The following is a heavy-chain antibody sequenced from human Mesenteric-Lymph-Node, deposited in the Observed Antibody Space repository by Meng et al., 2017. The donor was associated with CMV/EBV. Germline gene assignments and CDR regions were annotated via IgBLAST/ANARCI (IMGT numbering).Heavy chain of an antibody. CDR2: IGSSSRAI. CDR1: GFTFSTYS. Sequence: GGSLRLSCTASGFTFSTYSMNWVRQAPGKGLEWVSYIGSSSRAIYYADSVKGRLTVSRDNAKNSLYLHMNSLSAEDTAVYYCASRSGSSWTAFDMWGQGTLVTVSS. CDR3: ASRSGSSWTAFDM. D-gene: IGHD1-26*01. V-gene: IGHV3-48*04. J-gene: IGHJ3*02.